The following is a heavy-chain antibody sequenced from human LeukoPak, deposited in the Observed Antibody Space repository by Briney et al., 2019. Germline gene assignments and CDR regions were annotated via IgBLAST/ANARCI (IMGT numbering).Heavy chain of an antibody. J-gene: IGHJ4*02. D-gene: IGHD3-16*01. CDR2: INPSGGST. V-gene: IGHV1-46*01. CDR3: ARDGTPEYDHIWGRPQLY. Sequence: ASVKVSCYASGYTFTRYYLHWVRQAPGQGLEWMGIINPSGGSTRYAQKFQGRVTMTRDTSTSTVYMELKSLRSEDTAIYYCARDGTPEYDHIWGRPQLYWGQGTLVIVSS. CDR1: GYTFTRYY.